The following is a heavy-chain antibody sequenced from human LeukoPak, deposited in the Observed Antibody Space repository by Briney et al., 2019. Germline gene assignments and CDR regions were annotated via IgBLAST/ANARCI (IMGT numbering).Heavy chain of an antibody. CDR3: ARHRSGSYWRAFDI. CDR1: GGSISGYY. V-gene: IGHV4-59*08. Sequence: SETLSLTCTVYGGSISGYYWSWIRQPPGKGLEWIGYIYYSGITNYNPSLKSRVTISVDTPKTQSSLKLSSVPAAHTAVYYCARHRSGSYWRAFDIWGQGTMVTVSS. CDR2: IYYSGIT. J-gene: IGHJ3*02. D-gene: IGHD1-26*01.